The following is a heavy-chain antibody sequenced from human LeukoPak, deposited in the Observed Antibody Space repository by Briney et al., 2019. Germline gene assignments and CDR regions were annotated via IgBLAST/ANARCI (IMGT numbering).Heavy chain of an antibody. J-gene: IGHJ6*03. CDR1: GVSVSSHF. D-gene: IGHD4/OR15-4a*01. CDR2: IYNSGIT. Sequence: SETLSLTCTVSGVSVSSHFWSWIRQPPGKGLEWLGYIYNSGITNYNPSLKSRVTMSVDTSKNQFSLMPRSVTAADTAVYYCARDHLPAGAPGYYMDVWGKGTTVTVSS. V-gene: IGHV4-59*02. CDR3: ARDHLPAGAPGYYMDV.